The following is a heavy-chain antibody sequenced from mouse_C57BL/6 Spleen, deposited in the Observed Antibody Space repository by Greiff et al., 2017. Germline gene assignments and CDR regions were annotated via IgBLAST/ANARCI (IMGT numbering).Heavy chain of an antibody. D-gene: IGHD2-3*01. V-gene: IGHV2-9-1*01. Sequence: VKLMESGPGLVAPSQSLSITCTVSGFSLTSYAISWVRQPPGKGLEWLGVIWTGGGTNYNSALKSRLSISKDNSKSQVFLKMNSLQTDDTARYYCARNCDDGYYWYFDVWGTGTTVTVSS. CDR1: GFSLTSYA. J-gene: IGHJ1*03. CDR3: ARNCDDGYYWYFDV. CDR2: IWTGGGT.